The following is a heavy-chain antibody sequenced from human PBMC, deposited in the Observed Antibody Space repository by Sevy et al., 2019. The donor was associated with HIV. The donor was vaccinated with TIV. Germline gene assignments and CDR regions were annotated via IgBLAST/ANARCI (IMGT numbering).Heavy chain of an antibody. Sequence: SGPTLVNPTQTLTLTCTFSGFSLSTIGVGVGWIRQPPGKALEYLVVIFWDDDKHYSPSLRDRLTISKDTSKNQVVLTMTNMDPVDTATYYCVHRGRDNGYYGKYVPHWGQGTLVTVSS. D-gene: IGHD3-22*01. CDR3: VHRGRDNGYYGKYVPH. J-gene: IGHJ1*01. V-gene: IGHV2-5*02. CDR2: IFWDDDK. CDR1: GFSLSTIGVG.